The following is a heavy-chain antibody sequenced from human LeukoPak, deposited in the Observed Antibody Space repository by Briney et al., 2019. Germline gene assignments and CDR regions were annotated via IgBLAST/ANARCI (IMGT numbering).Heavy chain of an antibody. CDR1: GGSISSSSYY. Sequence: SETLSLTCTVSGGSISSSSYYWGWIRQPPGKGLEWIGSIYYSGSTYYNPSPKSRVTISVDTSKNQFSLRLSSVTAADAAVYYWARQRYFDYWGQGTLVTVSS. CDR3: ARQRYFDY. D-gene: IGHD3-9*01. CDR2: IYYSGST. V-gene: IGHV4-39*01. J-gene: IGHJ4*02.